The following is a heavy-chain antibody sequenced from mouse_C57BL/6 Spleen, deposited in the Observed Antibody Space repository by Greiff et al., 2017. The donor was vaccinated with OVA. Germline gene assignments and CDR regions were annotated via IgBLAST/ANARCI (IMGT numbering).Heavy chain of an antibody. V-gene: IGHV1-81*01. D-gene: IGHD2-5*01. Sequence: QVQLQQSGAELARPGASVKLSCKASGYTFTSYGISWVKQRTGQGLEWIGEIYPRSGNTYYNEKLKGKATLTADKFSSTAYMELRSLTSEDSAVYFCARSPYSNYGYFDVWGTGATVTVSS. CDR3: ARSPYSNYGYFDV. J-gene: IGHJ1*03. CDR1: GYTFTSYG. CDR2: IYPRSGNT.